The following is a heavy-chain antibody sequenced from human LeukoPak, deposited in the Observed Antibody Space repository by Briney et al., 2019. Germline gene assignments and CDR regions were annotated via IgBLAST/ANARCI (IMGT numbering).Heavy chain of an antibody. CDR1: GYTFTIYG. V-gene: IGHV1-18*01. CDR2: ISAYNGNT. D-gene: IGHD3-3*01. CDR3: ARAGDKYYDFWSGYYGANNNWFDP. Sequence: EASVKVSCKASGYTFTIYGISWVRQAPGQGLEWMGWISAYNGNTNYAQKLQGRVTMTTDTSTSTAYMELRSLRSDDTAVYYCARAGDKYYDFWSGYYGANNNWFDPWGQGTLVTVSS. J-gene: IGHJ5*02.